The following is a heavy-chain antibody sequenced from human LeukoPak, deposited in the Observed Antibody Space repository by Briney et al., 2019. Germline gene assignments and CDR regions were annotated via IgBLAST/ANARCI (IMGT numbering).Heavy chain of an antibody. CDR1: GGSFSGYY. D-gene: IGHD2-2*01. Sequence: LSLTCAVYGGSFSGYYWSWIRQPPGKGLEWVSGISWNSGSIGYADSVKGRFTISRDNAKNSLYLQMNSLRAEDTALYYCAKALVPATALGLYYFDYWGQGTLVTVSS. V-gene: IGHV3-9*01. J-gene: IGHJ4*02. CDR3: AKALVPATALGLYYFDY. CDR2: ISWNSGSI.